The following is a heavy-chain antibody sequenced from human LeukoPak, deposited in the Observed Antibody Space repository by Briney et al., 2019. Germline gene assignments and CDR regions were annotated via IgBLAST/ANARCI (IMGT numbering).Heavy chain of an antibody. CDR1: GFTFSSYA. J-gene: IGHJ1*01. V-gene: IGHV3-23*01. CDR3: AKGVAVAARAEYFQH. D-gene: IGHD6-19*01. Sequence: GGSLRLSCATSGFTFSSYAMSWVRQAPGKGLEWVSAISGSGGSTYYADSVKGRFTISRDNSKNTLYLQMNSLRAEDTAVYYCAKGVAVAARAEYFQHWGQGTLVTVSS. CDR2: ISGSGGST.